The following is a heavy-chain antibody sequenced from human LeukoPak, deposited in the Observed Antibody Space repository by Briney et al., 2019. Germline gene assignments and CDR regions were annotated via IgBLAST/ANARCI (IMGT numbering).Heavy chain of an antibody. CDR3: AGLKAGAVVTAGD. V-gene: IGHV1-46*01. CDR1: GYTFTSYA. D-gene: IGHD2-21*02. CDR2: INPSGGST. Sequence: ASVKVSCKASGYTFTSYAMNWVRQAPGQGLEWMGIINPSGGSTNYAQKFQGGVTMTRDTSPSTLYMELRRLRSEETAVYYCAGLKAGAVVTAGDWGEGSQVAVSS. J-gene: IGHJ4*02.